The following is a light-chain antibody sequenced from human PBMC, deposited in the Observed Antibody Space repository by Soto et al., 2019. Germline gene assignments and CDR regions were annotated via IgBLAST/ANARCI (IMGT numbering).Light chain of an antibody. CDR3: RSYTSSSTYV. V-gene: IGLV2-14*01. J-gene: IGLJ1*01. Sequence: QSALTQPASVSGSPGQSITISCTGTSSDVGGYNYVSWYQQHPGKAPKLMIYEVSNRPSGVSNRFSGSKSGNTASVTISGLQSEDEADYYCRSYTSSSTYVFGTGTKVTVL. CDR1: SSDVGGYNY. CDR2: EVS.